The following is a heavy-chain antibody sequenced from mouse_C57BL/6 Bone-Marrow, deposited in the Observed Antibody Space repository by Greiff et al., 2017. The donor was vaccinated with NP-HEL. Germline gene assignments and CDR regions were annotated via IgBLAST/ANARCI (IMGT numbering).Heavy chain of an antibody. D-gene: IGHD2-2*01. CDR1: GYAFSSSW. J-gene: IGHJ2*01. CDR2: IYPGDGDT. Sequence: VKLQESGPELVKPGASVKISCKASGYAFSSSWMNWVKQRPGKGLEWIGRIYPGDGDTNYNGKFKGKATLTADKSSSTAYMQLSSLTSEDSAVYFCARGEGYDGVDYWGQGTTLTVSS. V-gene: IGHV1-82*01. CDR3: ARGEGYDGVDY.